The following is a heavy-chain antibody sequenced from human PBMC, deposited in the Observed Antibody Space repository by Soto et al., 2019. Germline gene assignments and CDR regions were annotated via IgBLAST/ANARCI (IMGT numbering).Heavy chain of an antibody. Sequence: ASVKVSCKASGYTFTSYAMHWVRQAPGQRLEWMGWINAGNGNTKYSQKFQGRVTITRDTSASTAYMELSSLRSEDTAVYYCARVELEAVAGDFDYWGQGILVTVSS. D-gene: IGHD6-19*01. CDR1: GYTFTSYA. V-gene: IGHV1-3*01. CDR3: ARVELEAVAGDFDY. J-gene: IGHJ4*02. CDR2: INAGNGNT.